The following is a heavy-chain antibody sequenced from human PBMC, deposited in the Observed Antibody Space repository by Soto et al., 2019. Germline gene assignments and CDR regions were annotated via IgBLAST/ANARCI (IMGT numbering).Heavy chain of an antibody. CDR1: GGSFSGHS. J-gene: IGHJ4*02. CDR3: AKDLGTYGLGATLDY. V-gene: IGHV4-34*01. Sequence: PSETLSLTCAVYGGSFSGHSWTWIRQSPGKGLEWIGDINHSGRVNYSPSLKSRVTISLDTSKNQFSLTLSAVTAEDTALYYCAKDLGTYGLGATLDYWGQGTLVTVSS. CDR2: INHSGRV. D-gene: IGHD1-26*01.